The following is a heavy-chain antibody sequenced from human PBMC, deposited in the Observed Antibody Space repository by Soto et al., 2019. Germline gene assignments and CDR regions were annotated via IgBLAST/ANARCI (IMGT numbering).Heavy chain of an antibody. J-gene: IGHJ5*02. V-gene: IGHV5-10-1*01. Sequence: GESLKISCKGSGYSFTSYWISWVRQMPGKGLEWMGRIDPSDSYTKYSPSFQGHVTMSADKSISTAYLQWSSLKASDTAMYYCARLRYDYGDCLWFDPWGQGTLVTVSS. CDR2: IDPSDSYT. CDR3: ARLRYDYGDCLWFDP. CDR1: GYSFTSYW. D-gene: IGHD4-17*01.